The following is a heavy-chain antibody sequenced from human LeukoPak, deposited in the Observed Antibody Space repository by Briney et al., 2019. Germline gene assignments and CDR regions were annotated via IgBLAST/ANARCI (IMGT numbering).Heavy chain of an antibody. CDR2: IRSKANIYAT. V-gene: IGHV3-73*01. Sequence: GGSLRLSCAASGFTFSGSAMHWVRQASGKGLEWVGRIRSKANIYATAYAASVKGRFTISRDNSKNTLYLQMNSLRAEDTAVYYCAKPRDYYGPFAYWGQGTLVTVSS. CDR1: GFTFSGSA. D-gene: IGHD3-10*01. J-gene: IGHJ4*02. CDR3: AKPRDYYGPFAY.